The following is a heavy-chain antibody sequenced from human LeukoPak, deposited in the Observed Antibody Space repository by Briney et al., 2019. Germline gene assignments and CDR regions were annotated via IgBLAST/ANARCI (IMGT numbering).Heavy chain of an antibody. Sequence: ASVKVSCKASGYTFTSYGISWVRQAPGQGLEWMGWTSAYNGNTNYAQKLQGRVTMTTDTSTSTAYMELRSLRSDDTAVYYCARTEVYCSSTSCTRGGFDAWGQGTLVTVSS. CDR1: GYTFTSYG. V-gene: IGHV1-18*01. D-gene: IGHD2-2*01. J-gene: IGHJ5*02. CDR3: ARTEVYCSSTSCTRGGFDA. CDR2: TSAYNGNT.